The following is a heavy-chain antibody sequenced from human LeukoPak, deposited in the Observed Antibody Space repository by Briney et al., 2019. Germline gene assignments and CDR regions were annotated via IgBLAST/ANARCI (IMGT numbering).Heavy chain of an antibody. D-gene: IGHD7-27*01. CDR3: ARRDSSGYIDY. CDR1: GFTVSSNY. Sequence: PGGSLRLSCAASGFTVSSNYMCWVRQAPGKGLDWVSVIFSGGSTYYADSVKGRFTISRDNAKNSLYLQMNSLRAEDTAVYYCARRDSSGYIDYWGQGVLVTVSS. J-gene: IGHJ4*02. CDR2: IFSGGST. V-gene: IGHV3-53*01.